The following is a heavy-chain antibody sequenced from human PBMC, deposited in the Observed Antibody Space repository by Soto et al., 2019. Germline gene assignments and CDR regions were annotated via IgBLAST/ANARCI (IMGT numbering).Heavy chain of an antibody. CDR1: GFTFGSHA. D-gene: IGHD2-15*01. CDR2: ISGSAGLT. Sequence: GGSLRLSCTASGFTFGSHAMSWVRQAPGKQLEWVSGISGSAGLTFYADSVKGRFTISRDNSKNTLYLQMNSLRAEDTAVYYCAKDWLSGSSPYWGQGTLVTVSS. J-gene: IGHJ4*02. CDR3: AKDWLSGSSPY. V-gene: IGHV3-23*01.